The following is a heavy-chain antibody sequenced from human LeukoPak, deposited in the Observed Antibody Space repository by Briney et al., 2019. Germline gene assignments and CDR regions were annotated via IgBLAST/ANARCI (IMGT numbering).Heavy chain of an antibody. D-gene: IGHD2-15*01. CDR3: ARSAASPTHFDY. CDR1: GVSISSFY. V-gene: IGHV4-4*09. J-gene: IGHJ4*02. CDR2: ISPSGST. Sequence: SETLSLTCTVSGVSISSFYWSWIRQPPGKGLEWIAYISPSGSTKYNPSLTGRVTISSDTSQSQLSLKLSSVTAADTAMYYCARSAASPTHFDYWGQGTLVTVSS.